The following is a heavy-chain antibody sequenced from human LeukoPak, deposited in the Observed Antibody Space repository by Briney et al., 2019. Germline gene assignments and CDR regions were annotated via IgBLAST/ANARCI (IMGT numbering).Heavy chain of an antibody. V-gene: IGHV1-2*02. Sequence: ASVKVSCKASGYTFTGYYMHWVRQGPGQGLEWMGWINPNSGGTNYAQKFQGRVTMTRDTSISTAYMELSRLSSDDTAVYYCARSPVVVVAASYYWGQGTLVTVSS. J-gene: IGHJ4*02. CDR3: ARSPVVVVAASYY. CDR1: GYTFTGYY. D-gene: IGHD2-15*01. CDR2: INPNSGGT.